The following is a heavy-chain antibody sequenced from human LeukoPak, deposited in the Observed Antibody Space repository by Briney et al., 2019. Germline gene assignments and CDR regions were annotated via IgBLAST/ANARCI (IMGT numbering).Heavy chain of an antibody. CDR2: IYYTGIT. CDR1: GDSISSYY. J-gene: IGHJ3*02. Sequence: SETLSLTCTAAGDSISSYYWSWIRQPPGKGLEWVGYIYYTGITKYNPSLKSRVTMSVDTPKNQFSLNLPSVTAADTAVYYCARYCSTSGTKAFGIWGQGTMVTVSS. CDR3: ARYCSTSGTKAFGI. D-gene: IGHD3-10*01. V-gene: IGHV4-59*01.